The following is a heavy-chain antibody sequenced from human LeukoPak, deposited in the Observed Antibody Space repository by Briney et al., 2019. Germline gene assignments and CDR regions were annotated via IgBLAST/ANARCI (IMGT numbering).Heavy chain of an antibody. CDR3: AKDSSGSPGY. V-gene: IGHV3-30*18. Sequence: PGGSLRLSCAASGFTFGSYGMHWVRQAPGKGLEWVAVISYDGSNKYYADSVKGRFTIPRDNSKNTLYLQMNSLRAEDTAVYYCAKDSSGSPGYWGQGTLVTVSS. CDR1: GFTFGSYG. CDR2: ISYDGSNK. D-gene: IGHD3-22*01. J-gene: IGHJ4*02.